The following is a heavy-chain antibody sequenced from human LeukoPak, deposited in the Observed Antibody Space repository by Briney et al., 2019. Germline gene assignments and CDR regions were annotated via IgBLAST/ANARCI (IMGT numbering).Heavy chain of an antibody. CDR2: INHSGST. J-gene: IGHJ4*02. CDR1: GGSFSGYY. Sequence: SETLSLTCAVYGGSFSGYYWSWTRQPPGKGLEWIGEINHSGSTNYNPSLKSRVTISVDTSKNQFSLKLSSVTAADTAVYYCARGGYFDWLSTYDYWGQGTLVTVSS. D-gene: IGHD3-9*01. CDR3: ARGGYFDWLSTYDY. V-gene: IGHV4-34*01.